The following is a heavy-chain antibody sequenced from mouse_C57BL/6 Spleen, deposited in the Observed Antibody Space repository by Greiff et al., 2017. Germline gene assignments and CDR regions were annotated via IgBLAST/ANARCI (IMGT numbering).Heavy chain of an antibody. Sequence: EVQLVESGGGLVQPKGSLKLSCAASGFTFNTYAMHWVRQAPGKGLEWVARIRSKSSNYATYYADSVKDRFTISRDDSQSMLYLQMNNLKTEDTAMYYCVRAGSSWDGVYFDYWGQGTTLTVSS. V-gene: IGHV10-3*01. CDR1: GFTFNTYA. CDR2: IRSKSSNYAT. CDR3: VRAGSSWDGVYFDY. J-gene: IGHJ2*01. D-gene: IGHD1-1*01.